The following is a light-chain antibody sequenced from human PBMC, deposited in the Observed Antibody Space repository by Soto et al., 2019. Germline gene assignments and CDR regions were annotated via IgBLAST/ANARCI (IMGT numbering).Light chain of an antibody. V-gene: IGKV1-5*03. J-gene: IGKJ1*01. CDR2: KAS. CDR1: QTISSW. Sequence: DIQMPQSPSPLSGSVGDRVTITCRASQTISSWLAWYQQKPGKAPKLLIYKASTLKSGVPSRFSGSGSGTEFTLTISSLQPDDFATYYCQHYNSYSEAFGQGTKVDIK. CDR3: QHYNSYSEA.